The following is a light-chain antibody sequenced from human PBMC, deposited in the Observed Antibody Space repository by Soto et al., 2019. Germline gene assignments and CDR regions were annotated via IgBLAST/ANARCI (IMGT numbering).Light chain of an antibody. J-gene: IGKJ1*01. CDR2: GAS. V-gene: IGKV3-20*01. CDR1: QSVSSNF. CDR3: QQYGDSPQT. Sequence: PGERVTLSCRASQSVSSNFLAWYQQKPGLAPRLLIYGASTRATGIPDRFSGSGSGTDFTLTISRLEPEDLAVYFCQQYGDSPQTFGQGTKVDIQ.